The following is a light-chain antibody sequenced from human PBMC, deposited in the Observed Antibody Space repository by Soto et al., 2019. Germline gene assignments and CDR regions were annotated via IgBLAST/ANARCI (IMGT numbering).Light chain of an antibody. CDR3: QQYESWPT. V-gene: IGKV3-15*01. CDR2: TAS. Sequence: EIVMTQFPATLSMSPGQRATLSFRASQSVNYNLAWYQQKPGQAPRLLIYTASARATGIPARFSGSGSGTEFTLTINSLQSEDFAVYYCQQYESWPTFGQGTKV. CDR1: QSVNYN. J-gene: IGKJ1*01.